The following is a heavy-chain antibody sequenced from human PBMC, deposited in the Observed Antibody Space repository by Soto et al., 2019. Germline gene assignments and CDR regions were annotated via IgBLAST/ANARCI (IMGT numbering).Heavy chain of an antibody. V-gene: IGHV1-69*01. CDR2: IIPIYASP. D-gene: IGHD3-10*01. J-gene: IGHJ4*02. CDR3: AVTVTGSRSPLAH. Sequence: QVQLVQSGAEVKKPGSSVKVSCKASGGTFSSNAISWVRQAPGQGLEWMGGIIPIYASPNYAQNFQGRVTVTADQATSTAYLELSRLKFADSDIYYCAVTVTGSRSPLAHWGRGTLVIVSS. CDR1: GGTFSSNA.